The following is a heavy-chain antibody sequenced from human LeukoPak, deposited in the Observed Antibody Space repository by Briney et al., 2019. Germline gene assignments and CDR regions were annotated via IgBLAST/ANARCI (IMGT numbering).Heavy chain of an antibody. Sequence: SGGSLRLSCAASGFTFNDYWMHWVRQGAGMGLEWVSRVDKDGITTSHADSVEGRFTISRDNAKDTLYLQMNSLRAEDTAVYYCARGHDSSGYYYSFGFGSLLNWGQGTLVTVSS. V-gene: IGHV3-74*01. CDR1: GFTFNDYW. CDR2: VDKDGITT. CDR3: ARGHDSSGYYYSFGFGSLLN. D-gene: IGHD3-22*01. J-gene: IGHJ4*02.